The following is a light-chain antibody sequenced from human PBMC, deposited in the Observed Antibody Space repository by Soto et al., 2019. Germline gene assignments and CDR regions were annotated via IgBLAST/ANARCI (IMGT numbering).Light chain of an antibody. CDR3: QQFGSSPLYT. Sequence: EIVLTQSPGTLSLSPGERATLSCRASQSVGGNYLAWYQQKPGQAPRLLIYGASSRATGIPDRFSGSGSGTDFTLTISRLEPEDFAVYYCQQFGSSPLYTFGQGTKLDNK. J-gene: IGKJ2*01. CDR1: QSVGGNY. CDR2: GAS. V-gene: IGKV3-20*01.